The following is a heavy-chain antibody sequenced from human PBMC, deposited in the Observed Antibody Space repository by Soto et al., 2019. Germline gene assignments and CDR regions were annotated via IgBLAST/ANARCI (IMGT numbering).Heavy chain of an antibody. CDR3: ARSVGGDIVVVPAAIGDAFDI. J-gene: IGHJ3*02. CDR2: ISPGDSDT. D-gene: IGHD2-2*02. CDR1: GYSFTSYW. V-gene: IGHV5-51*01. Sequence: GESLKISCKGSGYSFTSYWIGWVRQMPGKGLEWMGIISPGDSDTRYSPSFQGQVTISADKSISTAYLQWSSLKASDTAMYYCARSVGGDIVVVPAAIGDAFDIWGQGTMVTVSS.